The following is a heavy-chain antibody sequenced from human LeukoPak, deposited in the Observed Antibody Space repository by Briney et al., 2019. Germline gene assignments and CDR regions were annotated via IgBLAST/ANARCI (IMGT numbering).Heavy chain of an antibody. V-gene: IGHV3-30-3*01. CDR2: MSYDGSNK. D-gene: IGHD4-17*01. CDR3: ARENYGDVYFDY. Sequence: SGGSLRLSCAASGFTFSSYAMHWVRQAPGEGLEWVAVMSYDGSNKYYADSVKGRFTISRDNSKSTLYLQMNSLRAEDTAVYYCARENYGDVYFDYWGQGALVTVSS. CDR1: GFTFSSYA. J-gene: IGHJ4*02.